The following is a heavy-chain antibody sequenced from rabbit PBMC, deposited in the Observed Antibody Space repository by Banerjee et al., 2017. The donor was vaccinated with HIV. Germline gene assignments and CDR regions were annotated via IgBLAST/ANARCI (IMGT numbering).Heavy chain of an antibody. D-gene: IGHD6-1*01. V-gene: IGHV1S40*01. J-gene: IGHJ4*01. Sequence: QSLEESGGDLVKPGASLTLTCTASGFTISSSYYMCWVRQAPGKGLEWIGCIYGGDGSTYYASWVNGRFTISKTLTTVTLQMTSLTAADTATYFCARAGASYGDLKLWGPGTLVTVS. CDR2: IYGGDGST. CDR3: ARAGASYGDLKL. CDR1: GFTISSSYY.